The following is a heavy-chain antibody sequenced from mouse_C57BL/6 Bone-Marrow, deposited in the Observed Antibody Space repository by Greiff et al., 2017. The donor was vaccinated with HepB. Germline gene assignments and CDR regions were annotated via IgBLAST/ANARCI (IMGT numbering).Heavy chain of an antibody. CDR1: GYAFSSYW. CDR3: ASGYYGSSSYYFDY. V-gene: IGHV1-80*01. Sequence: QVQLQQSGAELVKPGASVKISCKASGYAFSSYWMNWVKQRPGKGLEWIGQIYPGDGDTNYNGKFKGKATLTADKSSSTAYMQLSSLTSEDSAVYFCASGYYGSSSYYFDYWGQGTTLTVSS. J-gene: IGHJ2*01. CDR2: IYPGDGDT. D-gene: IGHD1-1*01.